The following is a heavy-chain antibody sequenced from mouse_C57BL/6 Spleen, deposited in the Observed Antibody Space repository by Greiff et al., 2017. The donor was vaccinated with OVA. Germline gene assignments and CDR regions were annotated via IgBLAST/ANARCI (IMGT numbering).Heavy chain of an antibody. D-gene: IGHD4-1*01. CDR3: AKSETGTGLAY. CDR1: GFSLTSYG. CDR2: IWGVGST. V-gene: IGHV2-6*01. Sequence: VNLVESGPGLVAPSQSLSITCTVSGFSLTSYGVDWVRQSPGKGLEWLGVIWGVGSTNYNSALKSRLSISKDNSKSQVFLKMNSLQTDDTAMYYCAKSETGTGLAYWGHGTLVTVSA. J-gene: IGHJ3*01.